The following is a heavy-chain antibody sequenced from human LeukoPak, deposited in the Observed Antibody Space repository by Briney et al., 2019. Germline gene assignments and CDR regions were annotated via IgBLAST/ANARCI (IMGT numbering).Heavy chain of an antibody. J-gene: IGHJ4*02. CDR3: AREGYSGSYPDY. D-gene: IGHD1-26*01. V-gene: IGHV3-21*01. Sequence: SGGSLRLSCAASGFTFSSYEMNWVRQAPGKGLEWVSSISSSSSYIYYADSVKGRFTISRDNAKNSLYLQMNSPRAEDTAVYYCAREGYSGSYPDYWGQGTLVTVSS. CDR2: ISSSSSYI. CDR1: GFTFSSYE.